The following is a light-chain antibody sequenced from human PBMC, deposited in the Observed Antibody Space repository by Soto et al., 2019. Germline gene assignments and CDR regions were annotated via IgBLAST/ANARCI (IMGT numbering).Light chain of an antibody. J-gene: IGKJ4*01. CDR3: QQYNNWPRAT. CDR2: RTS. CDR1: QSISSN. Sequence: IVMTHSPSTLSVSPWKRATRSFRSSQSISSNLAWYQQKPGQAPRLLMFRTSSRATGFPARFSGSGSGTEFNLTISSLQSEDFGVYYCQQYNNWPRATFGGGTKVDIK. V-gene: IGKV3-15*01.